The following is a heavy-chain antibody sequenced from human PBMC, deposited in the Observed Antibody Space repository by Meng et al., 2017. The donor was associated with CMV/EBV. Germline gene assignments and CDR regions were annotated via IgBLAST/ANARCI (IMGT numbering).Heavy chain of an antibody. D-gene: IGHD6-6*01. Sequence: GGSLRLSCAASGFTFSDYYMSWIRQAPGKGLEWVSYISSSGSTIYYADSVKGRFTISRDNAKNSLYLQMNSLRAEDTAVYYCARESVAAPPAGYGMDVWGQGTTVTVSS. CDR3: ARESVAAPPAGYGMDV. CDR2: ISSSGSTI. V-gene: IGHV3-11*04. CDR1: GFTFSDYY. J-gene: IGHJ6*02.